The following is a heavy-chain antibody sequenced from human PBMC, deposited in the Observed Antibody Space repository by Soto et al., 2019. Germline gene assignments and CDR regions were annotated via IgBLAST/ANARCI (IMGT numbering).Heavy chain of an antibody. J-gene: IGHJ6*02. CDR1: GGTFSSYA. CDR2: IIPIFGTA. V-gene: IGHV1-69*12. Sequence: QVQLVQSGAEVKKPGSSVKVSCKASGGTFSSYAISWVRQAPGQGHEWMGGIIPIFGTANYAQKFQGRVTITADESTSTAYMELSSLRSEDTAVYYCARDPVLRSYCGGDCLRGYGMDVWGQGTTVTVSS. CDR3: ARDPVLRSYCGGDCLRGYGMDV. D-gene: IGHD2-21*02.